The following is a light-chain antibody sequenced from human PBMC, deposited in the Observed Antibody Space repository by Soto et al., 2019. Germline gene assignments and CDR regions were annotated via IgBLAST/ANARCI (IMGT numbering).Light chain of an antibody. CDR1: SSDVGNYDY. V-gene: IGLV2-11*01. CDR3: CSYAGSYIQYV. CDR2: DVI. J-gene: IGLJ1*01. Sequence: QSVLTQPASVSGFLGQSITMSCTGSSSDVGNYDYVSWYQQHPGMAPKLIIYDVIKRPSGVPDRFSGSKSGNTASLTISGLQAEDEADYYCCSYAGSYIQYVFGTGTKVTVL.